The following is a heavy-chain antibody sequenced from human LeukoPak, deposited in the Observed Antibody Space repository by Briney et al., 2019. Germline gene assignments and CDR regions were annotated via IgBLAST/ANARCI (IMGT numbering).Heavy chain of an antibody. CDR3: ARGSSWDYYGSGRRIYYYGMDV. V-gene: IGHV6-1*01. CDR2: TYYRSKWYN. CDR1: GDSVSSNSAA. D-gene: IGHD3-10*01. Sequence: SQTLSLTCAISGDSVSSNSAAWNWIRQSPSRGLEWLGRTYYRSKWYNDYAVSVKSRITINPDTSKNQFSLQLNSVTPEDTAVYYCARGSSWDYYGSGRRIYYYGMDVWGQGTTVTVSS. J-gene: IGHJ6*02.